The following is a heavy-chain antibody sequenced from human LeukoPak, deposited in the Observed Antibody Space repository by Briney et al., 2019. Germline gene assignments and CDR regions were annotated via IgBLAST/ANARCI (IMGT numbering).Heavy chain of an antibody. CDR1: GFTFSSYS. CDR2: ISSSSSYI. D-gene: IGHD6-19*01. V-gene: IGHV3-21*01. Sequence: GGYLRLSCAASGFTFSSYSMNWVRQAPGKGLEWVSSISSSSSYIYYADSVKGRFTISRDNAKNSLYLQMNSLRAEDTAVYYCARDHGSSSGWYDFDYWGQGSLVTVSS. J-gene: IGHJ4*02. CDR3: ARDHGSSSGWYDFDY.